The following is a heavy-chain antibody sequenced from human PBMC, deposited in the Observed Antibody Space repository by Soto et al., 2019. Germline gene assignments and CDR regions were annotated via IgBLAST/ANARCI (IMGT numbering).Heavy chain of an antibody. D-gene: IGHD1-1*01. J-gene: IGHJ4*01. CDR2: ISGSGGST. CDR1: GFTFSSYA. V-gene: IGHV3-23*01. Sequence: EVQLLESGGGLVQPGGSLRLSCAASGFTFSSYAMSWVRQAPGKGLEWVSAISGSGGSTYYSDSVKGRFTISRDNAKNTLYLQMNSLGDEDTAVYYCAKGTTGNSYWGHGTLVTVSS. CDR3: AKGTTGNSY.